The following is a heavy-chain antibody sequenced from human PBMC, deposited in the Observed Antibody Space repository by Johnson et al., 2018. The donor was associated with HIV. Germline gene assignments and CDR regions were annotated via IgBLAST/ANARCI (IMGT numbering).Heavy chain of an antibody. CDR3: AKDQWSSSWTNDAFDI. CDR1: GLTVSGNY. V-gene: IGHV3-66*01. J-gene: IGHJ3*02. CDR2: IYSDGGT. D-gene: IGHD6-13*01. Sequence: VQLVESGGGLVQPGGSLRLSCAASGLTVSGNYMNWVRQAPGTGLEWVSVIYSDGGTYYADSVQGRFTLSRDNSKNTLYLQMNSLRVEDTAVYYCAKDQWSSSWTNDAFDIWGQGTKVSVSS.